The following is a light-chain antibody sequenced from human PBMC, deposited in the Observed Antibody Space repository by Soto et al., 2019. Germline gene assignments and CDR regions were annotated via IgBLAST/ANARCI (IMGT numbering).Light chain of an antibody. Sequence: QSALTQPRSVSGSPGQSVTISCTGTSSNVGGYNYVSWYQQHPGKVPKLMIYDVNKRPSGVPDRFSGSKSGNTASLTISGLQAEDEADYYCCSYAGSHTVVFGGGTKVTVL. CDR1: SSNVGGYNY. J-gene: IGLJ2*01. V-gene: IGLV2-11*01. CDR2: DVN. CDR3: CSYAGSHTVV.